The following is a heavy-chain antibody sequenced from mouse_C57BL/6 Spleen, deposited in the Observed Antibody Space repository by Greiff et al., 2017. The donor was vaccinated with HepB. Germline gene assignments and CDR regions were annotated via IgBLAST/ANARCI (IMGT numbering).Heavy chain of an antibody. J-gene: IGHJ4*01. CDR3: AYYYGSSLYYAMDY. D-gene: IGHD1-1*01. V-gene: IGHV1-82*01. CDR1: GYAFSSSW. CDR2: IYPGDGDT. Sequence: QVQLQQSGPELVKPGASVKISCKASGYAFSSSWMNWVKQRPGKGLEWIGRIYPGDGDTNYNGKFKGKATLTADKSSSTAYMQLSSLTSEDSAVYFCAYYYGSSLYYAMDYWGQGTSVTVSS.